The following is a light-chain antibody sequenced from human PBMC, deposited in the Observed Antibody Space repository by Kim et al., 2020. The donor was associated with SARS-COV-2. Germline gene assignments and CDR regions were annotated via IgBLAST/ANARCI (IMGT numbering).Light chain of an antibody. J-gene: IGKJ1*01. Sequence: PLSPGERATLTRRASQSVSSYLAWYQQKPGQAPRLLIYDASNRATGIPARFSGSGSGTDFTLTISSLEPEDFAVYYCQQRSNWWTFGQGTKVEIK. CDR2: DAS. CDR1: QSVSSY. V-gene: IGKV3-11*01. CDR3: QQRSNWWT.